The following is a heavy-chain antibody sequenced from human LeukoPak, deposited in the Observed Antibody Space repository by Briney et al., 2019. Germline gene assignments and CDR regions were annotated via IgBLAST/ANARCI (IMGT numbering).Heavy chain of an antibody. D-gene: IGHD3-16*01. CDR2: IDPSGGST. Sequence: GASVKVSCKASGYIFTSYYLHWVRQAPGQGLEWMGVIDPSGGSTSYSQKFQGRVTMTRDTSTGTVYMEQSSLRSEDTAVYYCARDQGFRGLYYFMDVWGKGTTVTVSS. CDR3: ARDQGFRGLYYFMDV. V-gene: IGHV1-46*01. J-gene: IGHJ6*03. CDR1: GYIFTSYY.